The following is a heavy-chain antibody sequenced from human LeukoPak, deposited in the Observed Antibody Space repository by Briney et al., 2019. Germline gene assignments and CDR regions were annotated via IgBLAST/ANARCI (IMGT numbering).Heavy chain of an antibody. Sequence: GASVKASCKASGYTFTGYYLHWVRQAPGQGLEWMGWINPNSGGTNYAQKFQGRVTMTRDTSISTAYMELSRLRSDDTAVYYCARVQDYGDYPDYWGQGTLVTVSS. J-gene: IGHJ4*02. D-gene: IGHD4-17*01. CDR3: ARVQDYGDYPDY. CDR2: INPNSGGT. CDR1: GYTFTGYY. V-gene: IGHV1-2*02.